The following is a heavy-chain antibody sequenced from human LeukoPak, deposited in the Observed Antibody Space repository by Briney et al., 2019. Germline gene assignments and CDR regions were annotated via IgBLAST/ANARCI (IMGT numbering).Heavy chain of an antibody. Sequence: GESLKISCKVSGYIFTTYWIGWVRQMPGKGLEWMRIIYPGNSNTRYSPSFQGQVTISADKSINTAYLQWSSLKASDTAMYYCARQGDYDLDYWGLGTLVTVSS. V-gene: IGHV5-51*01. CDR2: IYPGNSNT. J-gene: IGHJ4*02. CDR1: GYIFTTYW. D-gene: IGHD4-17*01. CDR3: ARQGDYDLDY.